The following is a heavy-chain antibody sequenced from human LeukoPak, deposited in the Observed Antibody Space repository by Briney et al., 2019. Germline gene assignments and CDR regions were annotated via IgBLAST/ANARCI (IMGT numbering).Heavy chain of an antibody. CDR1: GFTFTKYW. J-gene: IGHJ4*02. CDR3: ARDYPPD. CDR2: IKQDGSDK. Sequence: GDSLRLSCAASGFTFTKYWMTWVRQAPGKGLEWVGNIKQDGSDKNYMDSVKGRFTISRDNTKNSVYLQMSSLRAEDTAVYYCARDYPPDWGQGTLVTVSA. V-gene: IGHV3-7*01.